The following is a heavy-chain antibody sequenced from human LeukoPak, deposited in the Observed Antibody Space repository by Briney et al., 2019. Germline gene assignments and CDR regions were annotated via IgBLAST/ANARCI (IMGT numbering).Heavy chain of an antibody. CDR2: IAPSDSYT. V-gene: IGHV5-10-1*01. CDR3: VRQPPGVYDTTQNWFDP. J-gene: IGHJ5*02. CDR1: GYSFTSYW. D-gene: IGHD3-22*01. Sequence: GESLKISCKGSGYSFTSYWITWVRQVPRKGLEWMGRIAPSDSYTNYNPSFEGHVTMSVEKSITTVYLQWSSLKASDTAMYYCVRQPPGVYDTTQNWFDPWGQGTLVTVSS.